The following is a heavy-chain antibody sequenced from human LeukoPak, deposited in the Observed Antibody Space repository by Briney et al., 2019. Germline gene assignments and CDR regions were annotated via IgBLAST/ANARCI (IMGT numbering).Heavy chain of an antibody. Sequence: SETLSLTCTVSGGSISSYYWSWIRQPPGKGLEWIGYIYYSGSTNYNPSLKSRVTISVDTSKNQFSLKLSSVTAADTAVYYCARSICGGDCSRFDYWGPGTLVTVSS. D-gene: IGHD2-21*01. V-gene: IGHV4-59*01. CDR1: GGSISSYY. CDR2: IYYSGST. J-gene: IGHJ4*02. CDR3: ARSICGGDCSRFDY.